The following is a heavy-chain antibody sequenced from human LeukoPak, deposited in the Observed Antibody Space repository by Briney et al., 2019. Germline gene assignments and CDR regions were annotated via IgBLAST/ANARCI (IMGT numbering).Heavy chain of an antibody. V-gene: IGHV4-4*07. J-gene: IGHJ6*03. Sequence: SETLSLTCAVSGESISSYYWSWIRQPAGKGLEWIGRIYTSGSTNYNPSLKSRVTISVDKSKNQFSLKLSSVTAADTAVYYCARHRTTVTTYYSYSYMDVWGKGTTVTVSS. CDR2: IYTSGST. CDR3: ARHRTTVTTYYSYSYMDV. D-gene: IGHD4-17*01. CDR1: GESISSYY.